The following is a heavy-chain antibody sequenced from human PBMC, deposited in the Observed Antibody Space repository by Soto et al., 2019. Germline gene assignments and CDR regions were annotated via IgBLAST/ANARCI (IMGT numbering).Heavy chain of an antibody. V-gene: IGHV3-7*05. D-gene: IGHD2-2*01. J-gene: IGHJ4*02. CDR1: GFTFSTYW. Sequence: PGGSLRLSCVGSGFTFSTYWMGWVRQVPGTGLEWVANIKSDGSEKSYVDSAKGRFTISRDNAGNSLYLQMNSLRAEDTAVYYCAAWPRSSWFDYWGQGTLVTVAS. CDR2: IKSDGSEK. CDR3: AAWPRSSWFDY.